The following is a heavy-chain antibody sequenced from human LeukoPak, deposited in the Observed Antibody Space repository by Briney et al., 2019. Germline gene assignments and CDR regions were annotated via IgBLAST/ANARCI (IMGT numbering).Heavy chain of an antibody. V-gene: IGHV3-30*04. J-gene: IGHJ6*02. CDR3: ARTQLELRPHYYYYYGMDV. CDR2: ISYDGSNK. CDR1: GFTFSSYA. D-gene: IGHD1-7*01. Sequence: PGGSLRLSCAASGFTFSSYAMHWVRQAPGEGLEWVAVISYDGSNKYYADSVKGRFTISRDNSKNTLYLQMNSLRAEDTAVYYCARTQLELRPHYYYYYGMDVWGQGTTVTVSS.